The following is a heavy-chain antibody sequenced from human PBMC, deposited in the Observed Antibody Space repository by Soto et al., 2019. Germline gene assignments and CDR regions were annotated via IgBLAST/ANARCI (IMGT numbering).Heavy chain of an antibody. CDR3: ARDGPNGPYYFDD. D-gene: IGHD2-8*01. J-gene: IGHJ4*02. V-gene: IGHV3-30*04. CDR2: ISYDGSNK. CDR1: GFTFSSYA. Sequence: GGSLRLSCAASGFTFSSYAMHWVRQAPGKGLEWVAVISYDGSNKYYADSVKGRFTISRDNSKNTLYLQMNSLRAEDTAVYYCARDGPNGPYYFDDWGQGTLVTVSS.